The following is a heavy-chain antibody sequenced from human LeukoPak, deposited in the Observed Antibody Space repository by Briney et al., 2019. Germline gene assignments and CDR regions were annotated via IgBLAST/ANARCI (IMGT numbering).Heavy chain of an antibody. CDR3: ARHDVRRSRRGRLYFYYAMDV. V-gene: IGHV4-59*08. D-gene: IGHD2-15*01. J-gene: IGHJ6*02. CDR1: GGSLGNYY. CDR2: IYYGGN. Sequence: ETLSLPCTVSGGSLGNYYWSWIRQPPGKPLEWIGYIYYGGNNYNPSLKNRVTISQDTSKNQFSLKLTSVTAADTAVYYCARHDVRRSRRGRLYFYYAMDVWGQGTTVAVS.